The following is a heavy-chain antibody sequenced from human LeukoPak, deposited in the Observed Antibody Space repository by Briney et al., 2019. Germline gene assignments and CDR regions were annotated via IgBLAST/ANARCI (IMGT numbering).Heavy chain of an antibody. J-gene: IGHJ6*03. CDR1: GFTFSSYA. CDR3: AKFRVYYYYYYRDV. V-gene: IGHV3-23*01. Sequence: GGSLRLSCAASGFTFSSYAMSWVRQAPGKGLEWVSAISGSGGGTYYADSVKGRFTISRDNSKNTLYLQMNSLRAEDTAVYYCAKFRVYYYYYYRDVWGKGTTVTVSS. D-gene: IGHD3-10*01. CDR2: ISGSGGGT.